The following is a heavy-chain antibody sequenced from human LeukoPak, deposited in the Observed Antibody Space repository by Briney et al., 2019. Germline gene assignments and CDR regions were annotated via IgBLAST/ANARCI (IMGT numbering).Heavy chain of an antibody. J-gene: IGHJ4*02. CDR3: ASSSSSHYYFDY. D-gene: IGHD6-6*01. CDR1: GGTFSSYA. V-gene: IGHV1-69*01. Sequence: SVKVSCKXSGGTFSSYAISWVQQAPGQGLEWMGGIIPIFGTANYAQKFQGRVTITADESTSTAYMELSSLRSEDTAVYYCASSSSSHYYFDYWGQRTLVTVSS. CDR2: IIPIFGTA.